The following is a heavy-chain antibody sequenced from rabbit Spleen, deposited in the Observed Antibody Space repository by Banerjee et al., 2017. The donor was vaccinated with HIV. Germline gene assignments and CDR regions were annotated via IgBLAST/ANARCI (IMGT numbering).Heavy chain of an antibody. CDR1: GFDFSSNA. D-gene: IGHD2-1*01. CDR2: IYNGDGST. V-gene: IGHV1S47*01. Sequence: EESGGDLVKPGASLTLTCKASGFDFSSNAMCWVRQAPGKGPEWIACIYNGDGSTYYASWVNGRFTISRSTSLNTVTLQMTSLTAADTATYFCARSGATGDWNGFDPWGPGTLVTVS. CDR3: ARSGATGDWNGFDP. J-gene: IGHJ2*01.